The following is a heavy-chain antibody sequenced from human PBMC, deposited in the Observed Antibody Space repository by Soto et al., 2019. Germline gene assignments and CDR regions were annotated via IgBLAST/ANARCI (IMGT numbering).Heavy chain of an antibody. CDR2: IYWNDDK. CDR1: GFSLSTSGLG. J-gene: IGHJ4*02. D-gene: IGHD6-19*01. V-gene: IGHV2-5*01. CDR3: AHRPSVWYLFDY. Sequence: QITLKESGPTLVRPTQTLTLTCTFSGFSLSTSGLGVGRIRQPPGKALEWLALIYWNDDKRYRPSLKARLTITKYTSKNQVVLTMTNMDPVDTATYYCAHRPSVWYLFDYWGKGTLVTVSS.